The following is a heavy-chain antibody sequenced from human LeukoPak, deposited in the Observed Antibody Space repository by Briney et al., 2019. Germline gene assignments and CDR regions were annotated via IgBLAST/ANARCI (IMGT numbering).Heavy chain of an antibody. Sequence: SGTLSLTCAVSGGSISSSNWWSWVRQPPGKGLEWIGEIYHSGSTNYNPSLKSRVTISVDKSKNQFSLKLSSVTAADTAVYYCAREPCSSGGSCYYFDYWGQGTLVTVSS. CDR3: AREPCSSGGSCYYFDY. D-gene: IGHD2-15*01. CDR2: IYHSGST. J-gene: IGHJ4*02. CDR1: GGSISSSNW. V-gene: IGHV4-4*02.